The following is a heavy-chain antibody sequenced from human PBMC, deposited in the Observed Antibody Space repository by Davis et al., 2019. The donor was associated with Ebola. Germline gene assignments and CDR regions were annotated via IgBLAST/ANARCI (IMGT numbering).Heavy chain of an antibody. V-gene: IGHV1-46*01. CDR3: ARGGCSGGSCYSMDY. J-gene: IGHJ4*02. CDR1: GYTFTSYY. CDR2: INPSGGST. D-gene: IGHD2-15*01. Sequence: ASVKVSCKASGYTFTSYYMHWVRQAPGQGLEWMGIINPSGGSTNYAQKLQGRVTMTTDTSTSTAYMELRSLRSDDTAVYYCARGGCSGGSCYSMDYWGQGTLVTVSS.